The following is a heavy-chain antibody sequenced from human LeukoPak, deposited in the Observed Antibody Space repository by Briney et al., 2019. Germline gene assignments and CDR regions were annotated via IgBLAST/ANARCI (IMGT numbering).Heavy chain of an antibody. CDR1: GFTFSNAW. V-gene: IGHV3-15*01. D-gene: IGHD3-9*01. CDR3: TTDPVEFLDWLLDY. J-gene: IGHJ4*02. Sequence: GGSLRLSCAASGFTFSNAWMSWVRQAPGKGLEWVGRIKSKTDGGTTDYAAPVKGRFTISRDDSKNTLYLQMNSLKTEDTAVYYCTTDPVEFLDWLLDYWGQGTLVTVSS. CDR2: IKSKTDGGTT.